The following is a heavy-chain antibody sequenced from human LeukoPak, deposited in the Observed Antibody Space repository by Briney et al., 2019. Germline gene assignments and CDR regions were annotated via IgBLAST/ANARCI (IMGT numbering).Heavy chain of an antibody. D-gene: IGHD5-18*01. Sequence: SETLSLTCTVSGGSISSGGYYWSWIRQHPGKGLEWIGYIYYSGSTNYNPSLKSRLTISIDTSKNQFSLRLSSVTAADTAVYYCARGAAGYSYGWGQGTLVTVSS. CDR1: GGSISSGGYY. J-gene: IGHJ4*02. CDR3: ARGAAGYSYG. CDR2: IYYSGST. V-gene: IGHV4-61*08.